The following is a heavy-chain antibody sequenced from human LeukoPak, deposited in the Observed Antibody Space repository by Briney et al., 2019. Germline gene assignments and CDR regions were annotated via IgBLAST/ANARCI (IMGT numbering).Heavy chain of an antibody. J-gene: IGHJ5*02. CDR1: GGSISSSSYY. V-gene: IGHV4-39*01. CDR2: IYYSGST. CDR3: ARGGTMITFGGARKYNWFDP. D-gene: IGHD3-16*01. Sequence: NPSGTLSLTCTVSGGSISSSSYYWGWIRQPPGKGLKWIGSIYYSGSTYYNPSLKNRVTISVDTPKNQFSLKLSSVTAADTAVYYCARGGTMITFGGARKYNWFDPWGQGTLVTVSS.